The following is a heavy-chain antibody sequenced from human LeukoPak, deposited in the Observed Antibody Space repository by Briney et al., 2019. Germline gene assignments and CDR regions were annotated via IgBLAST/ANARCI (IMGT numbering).Heavy chain of an antibody. D-gene: IGHD3-22*01. Sequence: GGSLRLSCVASGFTFSSYWMHWVRQAPGKGLVWVSRINNDGSSTTYADSVKGRFTISRDNTKNTLYLQMNSLRAGDTAVYYYARFRTLYDSGGYYFFDFWGQGALVTVSS. CDR1: GFTFSSYW. CDR2: INNDGSST. CDR3: ARFRTLYDSGGYYFFDF. J-gene: IGHJ4*02. V-gene: IGHV3-74*01.